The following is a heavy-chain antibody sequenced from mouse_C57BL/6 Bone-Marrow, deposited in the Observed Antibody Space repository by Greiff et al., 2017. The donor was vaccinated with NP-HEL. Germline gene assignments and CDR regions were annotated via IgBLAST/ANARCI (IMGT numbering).Heavy chain of an antibody. Sequence: EVKLQESGPELVKPGASVKMSCKASGYTFTDYNMHWVKQSHGKSLEWIGYINPNNGGTSYNQKFKGKATLTVNKSSSTAYMELRSLTSEDSAVYYCARGRTTVVATRAMDYWGQGTSVTVSS. CDR2: INPNNGGT. D-gene: IGHD1-1*01. CDR1: GYTFTDYN. J-gene: IGHJ4*01. V-gene: IGHV1-22*01. CDR3: ARGRTTVVATRAMDY.